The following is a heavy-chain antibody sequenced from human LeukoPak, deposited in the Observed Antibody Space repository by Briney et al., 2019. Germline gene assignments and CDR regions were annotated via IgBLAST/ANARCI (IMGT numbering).Heavy chain of an antibody. D-gene: IGHD3-16*01. CDR1: GFTVSSDY. J-gene: IGHJ4*02. CDR3: ARELLGDLVS. Sequence: GGSLRLSCAASGFTVSSDYMSWVRQAPGRGLEWVSLIYSGGSTYYADSVKGRFTISRDNAKNSLYLQMNSLRAEDTAVYYCARELLGDLVSWGQGTLVTVSS. CDR2: IYSGGST. V-gene: IGHV3-53*01.